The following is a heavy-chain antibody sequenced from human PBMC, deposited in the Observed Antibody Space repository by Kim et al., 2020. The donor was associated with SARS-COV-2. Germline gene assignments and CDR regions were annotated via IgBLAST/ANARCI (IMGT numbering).Heavy chain of an antibody. D-gene: IGHD3-3*01. Sequence: GGSLRLSCAASGFTFSSYEMNWVRQAPGKGLEWVSYISSSGSTIYYADSVKGRFTISRDNAKNSLYLQMNSLRAEDTAVYYCARGVDFWSGYYYFDYWGQGTLVTVSS. V-gene: IGHV3-48*03. J-gene: IGHJ4*02. CDR3: ARGVDFWSGYYYFDY. CDR1: GFTFSSYE. CDR2: ISSSGSTI.